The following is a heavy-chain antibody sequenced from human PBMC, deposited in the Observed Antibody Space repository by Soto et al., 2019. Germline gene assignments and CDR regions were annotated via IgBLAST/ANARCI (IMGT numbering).Heavy chain of an antibody. Sequence: ASVKVSCKASGYTSTSYGISWVRQAPGQGLEWMGWISAYNGNTNYAQKLQGRVTMTTDTSTSKAYMELRSLRSDDTAVYYCATAQRTAWLYWGQGTLLTVSS. CDR3: ATAQRTAWLY. CDR1: GYTSTSYG. CDR2: ISAYNGNT. V-gene: IGHV1-18*01. J-gene: IGHJ4*02. D-gene: IGHD2-21*01.